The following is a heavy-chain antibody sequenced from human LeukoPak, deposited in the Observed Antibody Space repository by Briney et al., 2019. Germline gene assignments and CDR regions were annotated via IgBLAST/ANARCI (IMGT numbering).Heavy chain of an antibody. D-gene: IGHD3-22*01. J-gene: IGHJ3*02. Sequence: ASVKVSCKASGYTFTKYYIHWVRQAPGQGLEWMGIINPSAGSTNYAQKFQGRVTLTRDTSTSTVYMNVSNLRSEDTAVYYCARDSLGSYKTVVIVARGHDAFDMWGQGTMVTVSS. V-gene: IGHV1-46*01. CDR2: INPSAGST. CDR3: ARDSLGSYKTVVIVARGHDAFDM. CDR1: GYTFTKYY.